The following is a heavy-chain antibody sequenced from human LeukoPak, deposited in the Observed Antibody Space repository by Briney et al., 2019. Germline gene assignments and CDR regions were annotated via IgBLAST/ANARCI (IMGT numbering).Heavy chain of an antibody. V-gene: IGHV1-18*01. CDR1: GYTFTSYG. CDR3: ARGLWKYSSSSYYYYYMDV. CDR2: ISAYNGNT. J-gene: IGHJ6*03. D-gene: IGHD6-6*01. Sequence: VASVKVSCKASGYTFTSYGISWVRQAPGQGLEWMGWISAYNGNTNYAQKLQGRVSMTTDTSTSTAYMELRSLRSEDTAVYYCARGLWKYSSSSYYYYYMDVWGKGTTVTVSS.